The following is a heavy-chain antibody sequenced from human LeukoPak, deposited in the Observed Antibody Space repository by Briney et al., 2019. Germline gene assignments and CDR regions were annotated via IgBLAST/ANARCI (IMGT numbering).Heavy chain of an antibody. Sequence: GASVKVSCKASGGTFSSYAISWVRQAPGQGLEWMGRIIPIFGTANYAQKFQGRVTITTDESTSTAYMELSSLRSEDTAVYYCARDSPPLLSRGSSGLGYLDHWGRGTLVTVSS. CDR1: GGTFSSYA. V-gene: IGHV1-69*05. CDR3: ARDSPPLLSRGSSGLGYLDH. J-gene: IGHJ2*01. CDR2: IIPIFGTA. D-gene: IGHD6-6*01.